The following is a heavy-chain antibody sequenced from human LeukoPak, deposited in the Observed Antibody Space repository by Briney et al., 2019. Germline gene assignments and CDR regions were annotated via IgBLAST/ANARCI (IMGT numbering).Heavy chain of an antibody. Sequence: SGGSLRLSCAASGFSVSNTYMSWVRQAPGKGLEWVSDIYSGDSGVSTYYADSVKGRFTISRHNSKNTLYLQMSSLRAEDTAVYFCARSAARLRYYYAMDVWGQGTTVTVCS. CDR2: IYSGDSGVST. J-gene: IGHJ6*02. D-gene: IGHD6-6*01. V-gene: IGHV3-53*04. CDR3: ARSAARLRYYYAMDV. CDR1: GFSVSNTY.